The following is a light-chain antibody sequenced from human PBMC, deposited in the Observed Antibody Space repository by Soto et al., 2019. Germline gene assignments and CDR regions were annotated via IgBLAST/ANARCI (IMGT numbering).Light chain of an antibody. CDR3: QQSYETPRT. J-gene: IGKJ3*01. Sequence: DIQMTQSPSSLSASVGDRVTITCRASQNIDNYLNWYQQKPGKAPKLLIFSASSLQSGVPSRFGGSGSGTDFTLTITSLQPEDFATYFCQQSYETPRTFGPGTKVDIK. V-gene: IGKV1-39*01. CDR2: SAS. CDR1: QNIDNY.